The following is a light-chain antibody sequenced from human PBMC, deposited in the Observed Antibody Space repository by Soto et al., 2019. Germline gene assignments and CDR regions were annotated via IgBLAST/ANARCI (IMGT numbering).Light chain of an antibody. J-gene: IGKJ1*01. CDR1: QSLTPRN. Sequence: EIVLTQSPGTLSLSPGERATLSCSASQSLTPRNLASYQHIPGPAPSLLIYAASTRAAGVPARFSGSGSGTEFTLTISSLQSEDFAVYFCQQYADWPKTFGQGTKV. CDR2: AAS. CDR3: QQYADWPKT. V-gene: IGKV3-15*01.